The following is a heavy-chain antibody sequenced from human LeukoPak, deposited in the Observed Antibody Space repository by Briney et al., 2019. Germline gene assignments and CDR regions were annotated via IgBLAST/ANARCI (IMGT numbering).Heavy chain of an antibody. V-gene: IGHV3-21*01. CDR3: ARIHDGTPTPSFDS. J-gene: IGHJ4*02. D-gene: IGHD1-26*01. Sequence: GGSLRLSCAASGFTFSSYAMAWVRQAPGKGPDWVSSISSSAIDTYDADSVKGRFTISRDNSKNSLYLQMNSLRVEDTAVYYCARIHDGTPTPSFDSWGQGTLVTVSS. CDR1: GFTFSSYA. CDR2: ISSSAIDT.